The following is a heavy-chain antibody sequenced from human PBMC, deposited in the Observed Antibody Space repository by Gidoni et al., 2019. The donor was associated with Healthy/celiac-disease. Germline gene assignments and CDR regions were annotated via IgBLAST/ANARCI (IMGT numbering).Heavy chain of an antibody. V-gene: IGHV3-30-3*01. Sequence: QVQLVESGGGVVQPGRSLRLSCAASGFTFSSYAMHWVRQAPGKGLEWVAVISYDGSNKYYADSVKGRFTISRDNSKNTLYLQMNSLRAEDTAVYYCARSAYSSSDYWGQGTLVTVSS. CDR2: ISYDGSNK. J-gene: IGHJ4*02. CDR1: GFTFSSYA. CDR3: ARSAYSSSDY. D-gene: IGHD6-6*01.